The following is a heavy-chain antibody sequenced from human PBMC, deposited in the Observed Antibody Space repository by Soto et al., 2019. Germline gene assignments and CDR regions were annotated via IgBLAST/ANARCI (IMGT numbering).Heavy chain of an antibody. CDR1: GFSFNKYS. CDR2: ITSKTGDQ. J-gene: IGHJ2*01. D-gene: IGHD1-1*01. Sequence: EVRLVESGGGLVKPGGSLRLSCAASGFSFNKYSMNWVRQAPGKGLEWVSSITSKTGDQYYADSVKGRFTISRDNARNSLYLQISSLRAEDTAVYYCVRISVRPRAIRTAPGRWYFDLWGRGALATVSS. CDR3: VRISVRPRAIRTAPGRWYFDL. V-gene: IGHV3-21*04.